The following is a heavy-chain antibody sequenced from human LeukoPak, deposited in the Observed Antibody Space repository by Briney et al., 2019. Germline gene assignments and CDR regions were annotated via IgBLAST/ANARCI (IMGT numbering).Heavy chain of an antibody. CDR2: ISAYNGNT. J-gene: IGHJ3*02. CDR3: ARDLPPYGPGPYDAFDI. CDR1: GYTFTGYY. D-gene: IGHD4-17*01. V-gene: IGHV1-18*04. Sequence: GASVKVSCTASGYTFTGYYLHWVRQAPGQGLEWMGWISAYNGNTNYAQKLQGRVTMTTDTSTSTAYMELRSLRSDDTAVNYCARDLPPYGPGPYDAFDIWGQGTMVTVSS.